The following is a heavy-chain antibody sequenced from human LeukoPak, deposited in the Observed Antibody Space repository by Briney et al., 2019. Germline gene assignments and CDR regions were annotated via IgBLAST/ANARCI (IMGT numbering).Heavy chain of an antibody. D-gene: IGHD6-19*01. CDR2: INPSGST. Sequence: SETLSLTCAVYGESLSVYYWNWFRQSPRKGLEWIAEINPSGSTTYNPSLKSRLTISVDTSQNQFSLKVRSVTAADTAVYYCARQNIAVAASYYFDYWGQGTLVTVSS. J-gene: IGHJ4*02. V-gene: IGHV4-34*01. CDR3: ARQNIAVAASYYFDY. CDR1: GESLSVYY.